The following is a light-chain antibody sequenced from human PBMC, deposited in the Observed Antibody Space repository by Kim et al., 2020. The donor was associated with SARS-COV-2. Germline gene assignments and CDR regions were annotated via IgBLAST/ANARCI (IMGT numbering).Light chain of an antibody. J-gene: IGLJ2*01. Sequence: QSALTQPPSASGSPGQSVTISCTGTSSAVGGSNYVSWYQQHPGKAPKVIIYEVNQRPSGVPDRFSGSKSGNTASLSVSGLQAEDEADYYCGSYDVSNDRVIFGGGTQLTVL. V-gene: IGLV2-8*01. CDR2: EVN. CDR3: GSYDVSNDRVI. CDR1: SSAVGGSNY.